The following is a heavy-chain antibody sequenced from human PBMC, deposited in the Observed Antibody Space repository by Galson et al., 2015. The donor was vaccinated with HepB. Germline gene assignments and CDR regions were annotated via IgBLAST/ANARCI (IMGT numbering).Heavy chain of an antibody. D-gene: IGHD3-22*01. CDR1: GYSFTSYW. Sequence: QSGAEVKKPGESLKISCKGSGYSFTSYWIGWVRRMPGKGLEWMGIIYPGDSDTRYSPSFQGQVAISADKSISTAYLQWSSLKASDTAMYYCARLGYYDSSGYWGDAFDIWGQGTMVTVSS. CDR2: IYPGDSDT. J-gene: IGHJ3*02. V-gene: IGHV5-51*03. CDR3: ARLGYYDSSGYWGDAFDI.